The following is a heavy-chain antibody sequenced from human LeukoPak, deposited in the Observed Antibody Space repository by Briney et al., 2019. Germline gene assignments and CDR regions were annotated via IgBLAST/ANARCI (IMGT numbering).Heavy chain of an antibody. J-gene: IGHJ3*02. D-gene: IGHD3-22*01. Sequence: GGSLRLSCAASGFTFSSYWMSWVRQAPGKGLEWVANIKQDGSEEYYVDSVKGRFTISRDNAKNSLYLQMNSLRAEDTAVYYCATDMASGYYGYDAFDIWGQGTMVTVSS. CDR2: IKQDGSEE. CDR1: GFTFSSYW. CDR3: ATDMASGYYGYDAFDI. V-gene: IGHV3-7*01.